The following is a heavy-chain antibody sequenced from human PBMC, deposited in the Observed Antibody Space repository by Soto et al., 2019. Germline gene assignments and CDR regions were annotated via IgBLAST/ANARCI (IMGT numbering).Heavy chain of an antibody. CDR3: AKENGYSSSWFEFDY. J-gene: IGHJ4*02. Sequence: GGSLRLSCAASGFTFSSFGIHWVRQAPGKGLEWVSAISGSGGSTYYADSVKGRFTISRDNSKNTLYLQMNSLRAEDTAVYYCAKENGYSSSWFEFDYWGQGTLVTVLL. CDR1: GFTFSSFG. V-gene: IGHV3-23*01. D-gene: IGHD6-13*01. CDR2: ISGSGGST.